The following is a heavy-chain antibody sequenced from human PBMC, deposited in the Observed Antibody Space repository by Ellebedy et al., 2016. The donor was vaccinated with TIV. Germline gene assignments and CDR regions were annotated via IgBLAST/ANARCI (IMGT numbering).Heavy chain of an antibody. J-gene: IGHJ4*02. CDR2: IKQDGSEK. Sequence: PGGSLRLSCAASGFTFSNYWMTWVRQAPGKGLEWVANIKQDGSEKYYVDSVRGRFTISRDNAKNSLYLQMNSLRAEDTAVYYCAKVETRAQSDDYWGQGTLVTVSS. D-gene: IGHD3-10*01. CDR3: AKVETRAQSDDY. V-gene: IGHV3-7*01. CDR1: GFTFSNYW.